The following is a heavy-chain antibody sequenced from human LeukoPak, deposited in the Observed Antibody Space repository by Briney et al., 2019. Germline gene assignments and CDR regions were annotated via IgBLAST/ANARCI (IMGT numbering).Heavy chain of an antibody. D-gene: IGHD3-10*01. CDR3: ARLSAYYYGSYFYYYMDV. Sequence: GGSLRLSCAASGFTFSSYEMNWVRQAPGKGLEWVSYISSSGRTIYYADSVKGRFTISRDNAKNSLYLQMNSLRVEDTALYYCARLSAYYYGSYFYYYMDVWGKGTTVTVSS. J-gene: IGHJ6*03. CDR1: GFTFSSYE. CDR2: ISSSGRTI. V-gene: IGHV3-48*03.